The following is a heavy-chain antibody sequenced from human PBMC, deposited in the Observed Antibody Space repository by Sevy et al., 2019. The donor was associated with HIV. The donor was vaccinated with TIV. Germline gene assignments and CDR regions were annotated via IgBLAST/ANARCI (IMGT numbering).Heavy chain of an antibody. CDR1: GFTFSSYS. CDR3: AAMGTVVTPDY. V-gene: IGHV3-21*01. Sequence: GGSLRLSCAASGFTFSSYSMNWVRQAPGKGLEWVSSISSSSSYIYYADSVKGRFTISRDNAKNSLYLQMNSLRAEDTAVYYCAAMGTVVTPDYWGQGTLVTVSS. J-gene: IGHJ4*02. D-gene: IGHD2-21*02. CDR2: ISSSSSYI.